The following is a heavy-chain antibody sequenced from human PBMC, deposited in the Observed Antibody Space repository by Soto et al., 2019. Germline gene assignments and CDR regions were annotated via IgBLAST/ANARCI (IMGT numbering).Heavy chain of an antibody. CDR2: IYYSGST. J-gene: IGHJ6*02. CDR1: GGSISSGDYY. Sequence: QVQLQESGPGLVKPSQTLSLTCTVSGGSISSGDYYWSWIRQPPGKGLEWIGYIYYSGSTYYNPSLKSRVTISVDTSKNQFSLKLSSVTAADTAVYYCARVGGYCISTSCYASPEGMDVWGQGTTVTVSS. V-gene: IGHV4-30-4*01. CDR3: ARVGGYCISTSCYASPEGMDV. D-gene: IGHD2-2*01.